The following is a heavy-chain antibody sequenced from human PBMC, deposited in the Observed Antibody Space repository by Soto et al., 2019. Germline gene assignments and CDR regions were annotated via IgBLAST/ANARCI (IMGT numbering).Heavy chain of an antibody. Sequence: PGGSLRLSCAASGFTFSSYAMSWVRQAPGKGLEWVSAISGSGGSTYYADSVKGRFTISRDNSKNTLYLQMNSLRAEDTAVYYCAKSGAVWLEWPNLADYMDVWGKGTTVTVSS. J-gene: IGHJ6*03. V-gene: IGHV3-23*01. CDR2: ISGSGGST. CDR3: AKSGAVWLEWPNLADYMDV. D-gene: IGHD3-3*01. CDR1: GFTFSSYA.